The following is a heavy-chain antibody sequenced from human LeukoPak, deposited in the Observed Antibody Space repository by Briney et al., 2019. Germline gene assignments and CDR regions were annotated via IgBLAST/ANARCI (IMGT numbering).Heavy chain of an antibody. D-gene: IGHD3-22*01. CDR3: ARSPYYYDSTGYYSLPNY. V-gene: IGHV4-39*07. CDR2: INHSGST. Sequence: SETLSLTCTVSGGSISSSSYYWGWIRQPPGKGLEWIGEINHSGSTHYNPSLKSRVTISVDTSKNQFSLKLNSVTAADTAVYYCARSPYYYDSTGYYSLPNYWGQGILVTVSS. J-gene: IGHJ4*02. CDR1: GGSISSSSYY.